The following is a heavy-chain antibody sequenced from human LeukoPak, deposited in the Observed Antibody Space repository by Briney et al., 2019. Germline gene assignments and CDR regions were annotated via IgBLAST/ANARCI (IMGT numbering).Heavy chain of an antibody. J-gene: IGHJ5*02. D-gene: IGHD6-13*01. CDR1: GGSFSGYY. Sequence: PSETLSLTCAVYGGSFSGYYWSWIRQPPGKGLEWIGEINHSGSTNYNPSLKSRVTISVDTSKNQSSLKLNFVTAADTAMYYCARMFRSSWYINWFDPWGQGTLVTVSS. CDR3: ARMFRSSWYINWFDP. CDR2: INHSGST. V-gene: IGHV4-34*01.